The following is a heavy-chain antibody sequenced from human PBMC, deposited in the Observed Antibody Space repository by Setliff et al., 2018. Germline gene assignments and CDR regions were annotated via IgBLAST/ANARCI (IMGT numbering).Heavy chain of an antibody. D-gene: IGHD7-27*01. J-gene: IGHJ4*02. Sequence: SETLSLTCAVSGYSISSGYYWGWIRQPPGKGLEWIGSIYHSGSTYHNPSLKSRVTISRDNVKNSLFLQMNSLRAEDTAVYYCVRDLHWGFDYWGLGTLVTVSS. CDR2: IYHSGST. V-gene: IGHV4-38-2*02. CDR3: VRDLHWGFDY. CDR1: GYSISSGYY.